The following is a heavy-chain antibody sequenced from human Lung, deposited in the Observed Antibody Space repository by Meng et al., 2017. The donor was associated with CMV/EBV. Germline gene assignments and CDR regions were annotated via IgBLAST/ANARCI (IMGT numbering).Heavy chain of an antibody. D-gene: IGHD3-3*01. Sequence: GGSLRLXCAASGFTFSTYTMNWVRQAPGKGLEWVSDISTSSSTIYYADSVKGRFTISRDNAKNSLYLQMNSLRAEDTAVYYCAGGVPAAIGYYDFWSGYLYGMDVWGQGXTVTVSS. CDR2: ISTSSSTI. CDR1: GFTFSTYT. J-gene: IGHJ6*02. V-gene: IGHV3-48*04. CDR3: AGGVPAAIGYYDFWSGYLYGMDV.